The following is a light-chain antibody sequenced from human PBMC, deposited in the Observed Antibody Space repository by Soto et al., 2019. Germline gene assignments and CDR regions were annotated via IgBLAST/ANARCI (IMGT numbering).Light chain of an antibody. CDR1: QSVSSY. V-gene: IGKV3-11*01. CDR3: QQRSNWRLS. CDR2: DAS. Sequence: EIVLTQSPATLSLSPGERATLSCRASQSVSSYLAWYQQKPGQAPRLLIYDASNRATGIRARFSGSGSGTDFPLAISSLEPEDFAVYSCQQRSNWRLSFGGGTKVEIK. J-gene: IGKJ4*01.